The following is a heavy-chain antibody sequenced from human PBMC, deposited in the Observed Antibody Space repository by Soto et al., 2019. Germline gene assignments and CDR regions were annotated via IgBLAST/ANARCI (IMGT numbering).Heavy chain of an antibody. V-gene: IGHV1-18*04. J-gene: IGHJ5*02. D-gene: IGHD5-12*01. Sequence: QLQLVQSGAEVKRPGASVRVSCEASGYPFAKYGISGIRQAPGQGLEWRGWIRPDNGNTEYAQKFQGRVSMTRDTSSNTAYLEVRSLRSDDTAMYYCATSYDSGFDPWGQGTLVSVSS. CDR3: ATSYDSGFDP. CDR1: GYPFAKYG. CDR2: IRPDNGNT.